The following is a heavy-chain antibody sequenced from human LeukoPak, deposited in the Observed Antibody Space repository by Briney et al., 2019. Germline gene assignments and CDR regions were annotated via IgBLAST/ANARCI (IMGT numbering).Heavy chain of an antibody. CDR2: IYYSGST. D-gene: IGHD2-2*01. CDR1: GGSISSYY. V-gene: IGHV4-59*01. J-gene: IGHJ4*02. Sequence: SETLSLTCTVSGGSISSYYWSWIRQPPGKGLEWIGYIYYSGSTNYNPSLKSRVTISVDTSKNQFSLKLSSVTAADTAVYYCARGTYCSSTSCYVDYWGQGTLVTVSS. CDR3: ARGTYCSSTSCYVDY.